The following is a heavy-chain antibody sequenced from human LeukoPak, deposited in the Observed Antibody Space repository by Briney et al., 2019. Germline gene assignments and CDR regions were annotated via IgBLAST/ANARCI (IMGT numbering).Heavy chain of an antibody. J-gene: IGHJ4*02. D-gene: IGHD5-24*01. CDR2: ISGSTGST. V-gene: IGHV3-23*01. CDR3: SRGDGYNFFDY. CDR1: GLTFSSYA. Sequence: GGSLRLSCAASGLTFSSYAMSWVRHAPGKGLEWVSSISGSTGSTYYADSVKGRFTISRDNSKNTLYLQMNSLRAEDTAVYYCSRGDGYNFFDYWGQGTLVTVSS.